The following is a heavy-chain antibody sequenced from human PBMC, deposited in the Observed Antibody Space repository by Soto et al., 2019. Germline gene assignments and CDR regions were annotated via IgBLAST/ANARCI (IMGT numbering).Heavy chain of an antibody. J-gene: IGHJ4*02. CDR3: AKDDGSGWSTDY. CDR1: GFSFSNYV. Sequence: EVQLLESGGGLVQPGGSLRLSCAASGFSFSNYVLSWVRQVAGRGLEWVSGISGSGNSTYYADSVKGRFTISRDNPKNTLYLQMNSLRAEDTAIYYCAKDDGSGWSTDYWGQGTLVTVSS. D-gene: IGHD6-19*01. CDR2: ISGSGNST. V-gene: IGHV3-23*01.